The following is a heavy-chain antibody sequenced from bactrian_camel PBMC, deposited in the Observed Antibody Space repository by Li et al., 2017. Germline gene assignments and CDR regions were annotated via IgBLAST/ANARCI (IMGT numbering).Heavy chain of an antibody. CDR1: GFTFSSYW. CDR3: ARGPENLWEYGY. J-gene: IGHJ4*01. V-gene: IGHV3S1*01. Sequence: HVQLVESGGALVQPGGSLRLSCAASGFTFSSYWMYWVRQAPGKGLEWLSTIVSGGGTNVDADSVKGRFTASRDNAKNTVYLQMNSLKTEDTAVYYCARGPENLWEYGYWAQGTQVTVS. CDR2: IVSGGGTN.